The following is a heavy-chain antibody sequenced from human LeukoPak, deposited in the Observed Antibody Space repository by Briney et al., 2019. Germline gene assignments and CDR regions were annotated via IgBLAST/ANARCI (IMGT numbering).Heavy chain of an antibody. J-gene: IGHJ4*02. V-gene: IGHV3-30-3*01. CDR1: GFTFSSYA. D-gene: IGHD2-15*01. CDR3: ARGGLFGIGYCSGGSCYGLGY. CDR2: ISYDGSNK. Sequence: GGSLRLSCAASGFTFSSYAMHWVRQAPGKGLEWVAVISYDGSNKYYADSVKGRFTISRDNSKNTLYLQMNSLRAEDTAVYYCARGGLFGIGYCSGGSCYGLGYRGQGTLVTVSS.